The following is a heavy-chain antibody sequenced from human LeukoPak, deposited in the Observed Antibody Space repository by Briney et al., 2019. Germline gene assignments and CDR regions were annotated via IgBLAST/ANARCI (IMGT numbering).Heavy chain of an antibody. Sequence: GGSLRLSCAASGFTFSSSWMHWVRQGPGKGLVWVARMNADGRTINYADSVEGRFTISRDNAKNTLYLQTNSLRTEDAAVYYCARAGNYYFDLWGRGTQVTVSS. V-gene: IGHV3-74*01. CDR2: MNADGRTI. J-gene: IGHJ2*01. D-gene: IGHD1-7*01. CDR1: GFTFSSSW. CDR3: ARAGNYYFDL.